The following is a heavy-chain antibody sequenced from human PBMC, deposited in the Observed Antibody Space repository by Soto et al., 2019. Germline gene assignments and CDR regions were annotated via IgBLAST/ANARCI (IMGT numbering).Heavy chain of an antibody. CDR1: GGTFSSYA. CDR3: ARSTMVRGVIIAYWAYGMDV. Sequence: QVQLVQSGAEVKKPGSSVKVSCKASGGTFSSYAISWVRQAPGQGLEWMGGIIPIFGTANYAQKFQGRVTITADESTITASMELSSLRSEDTAVYYCARSTMVRGVIIAYWAYGMDVWGQGTTVTVSS. CDR2: IIPIFGTA. V-gene: IGHV1-69*01. J-gene: IGHJ6*02. D-gene: IGHD3-10*01.